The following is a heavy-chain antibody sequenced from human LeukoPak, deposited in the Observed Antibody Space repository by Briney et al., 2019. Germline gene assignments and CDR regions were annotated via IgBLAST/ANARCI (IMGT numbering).Heavy chain of an antibody. CDR2: ITNKPKSYNT. CDR1: GFTFSDHY. CDR3: ARGFHYDFWSGSYYFDY. Sequence: GGSLRLSCAASGFTFSDHYMDWVRQAPGKGLEWVGRITNKPKSYNTEYAASVKGRFTISRDDSKNSLYLRMNSLKTEDTAVYYCARGFHYDFWSGSYYFDYWGQGTLVTVSS. J-gene: IGHJ4*02. D-gene: IGHD3-3*01. V-gene: IGHV3-72*01.